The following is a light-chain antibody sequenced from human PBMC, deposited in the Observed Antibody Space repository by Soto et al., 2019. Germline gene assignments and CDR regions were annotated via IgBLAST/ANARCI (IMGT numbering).Light chain of an antibody. CDR2: WAS. CDR1: QSVLYSSNNKNY. CDR3: QQYYSTPVLT. J-gene: IGKJ4*01. Sequence: DIVMTQSPDSLAVSLGERATINCKSSQSVLYSSNNKNYLAWYQQKPGQPPKLLIYWASTRQSVVPDRFSGSGSGTDFTLATSSLQAEDVAVYYCQQYYSTPVLTFGGGTKVDIK. V-gene: IGKV4-1*01.